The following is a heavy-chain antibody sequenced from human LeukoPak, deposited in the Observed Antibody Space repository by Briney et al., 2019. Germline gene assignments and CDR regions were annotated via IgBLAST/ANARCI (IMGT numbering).Heavy chain of an antibody. CDR2: IYYSGST. V-gene: IGHV4-59*01. D-gene: IGHD3-3*01. CDR3: ARAATITIFGVGDAFDI. J-gene: IGHJ3*02. Sequence: SETLSLTCTVSGGSISSYYWSWIRQPPGKGLEWIGYIYYSGSTNYNPSLKSRVTISVDTSKNQFSLKLSSVTAADTAVYYCARAATITIFGVGDAFDIWGQGTMVTVSS. CDR1: GGSISSYY.